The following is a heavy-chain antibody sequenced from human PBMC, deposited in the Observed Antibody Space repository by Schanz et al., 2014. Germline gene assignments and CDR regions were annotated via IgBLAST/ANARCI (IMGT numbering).Heavy chain of an antibody. CDR3: ARDLISSGWYG. CDR1: GFGFDDYA. V-gene: IGHV3-11*01. Sequence: VHLVESGGALVRPGGSLRLSCAASGFGFDDYAMSWVRQAPGKGLEWVSYISNSGTTIYYADSVKGRFTISRDNAKNSLYLQMNSLRVEDTAVYYCARDLISSGWYGWGQGTLVTVSS. CDR2: ISNSGTTI. D-gene: IGHD6-19*01. J-gene: IGHJ4*02.